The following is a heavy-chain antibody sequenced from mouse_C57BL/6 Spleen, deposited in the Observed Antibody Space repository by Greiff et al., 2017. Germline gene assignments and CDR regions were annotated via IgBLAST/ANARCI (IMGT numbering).Heavy chain of an antibody. V-gene: IGHV1-81*01. CDR1: GYTFTSYG. CDR3: ARRAVADYYAMDY. CDR2: IYPRSGNT. D-gene: IGHD1-1*01. Sequence: QVQLQQSGAELARPGASVKLSCKASGYTFTSYGISWVKQSTGQGLEWIGEIYPRSGNTYYNEKFKGKATLTADKSSSTAYMALRRLTSEDSAVYFCARRAVADYYAMDYWGQGTSVTVSS. J-gene: IGHJ4*01.